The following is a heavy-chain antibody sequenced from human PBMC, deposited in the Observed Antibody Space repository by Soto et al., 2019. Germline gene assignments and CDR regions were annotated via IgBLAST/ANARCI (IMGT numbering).Heavy chain of an antibody. CDR3: AKDLDRGFIAARYKNDY. Sequence: GGSLRLSCAASGFTFSSYGMHWVRQAPGKGLEWVAVISYGGSNKYYADSVKGRFTISRDNSKNTLYLQMNSLRAEDTAVYYCAKDLDRGFIAARYKNDYWGQGTLVTVSS. V-gene: IGHV3-30*18. CDR1: GFTFSSYG. CDR2: ISYGGSNK. J-gene: IGHJ4*02. D-gene: IGHD6-6*01.